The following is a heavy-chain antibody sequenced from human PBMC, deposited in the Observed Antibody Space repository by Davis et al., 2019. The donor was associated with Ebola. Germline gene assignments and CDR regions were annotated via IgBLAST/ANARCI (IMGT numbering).Heavy chain of an antibody. D-gene: IGHD3-22*01. CDR1: GGSFSGYY. Sequence: MPGGSLRLSCAVYGGSFSGYYWSWIRQPPGKGLEWIGYIYYSGSTNYNPSLKSRVTISVDTSKNQFSLKLSSVTAADTAVYYCARVADYYDSSGYYYYYYYYGMDVWGQGTTVTVSS. V-gene: IGHV4-59*01. CDR2: IYYSGST. J-gene: IGHJ6*02. CDR3: ARVADYYDSSGYYYYYYYYGMDV.